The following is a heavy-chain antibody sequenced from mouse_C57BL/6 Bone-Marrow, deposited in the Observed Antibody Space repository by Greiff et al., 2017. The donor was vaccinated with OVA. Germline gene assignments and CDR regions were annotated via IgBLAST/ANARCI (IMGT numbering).Heavy chain of an antibody. D-gene: IGHD2-14*01. V-gene: IGHV14-3*01. CDR1: GFNIKNTY. Sequence: VLVKQSVAVLVRPGASVMLSCTASGFNIKNTYLHWVQQRPEQGLEWIGRIDSANGNTKYAPQFQGKATITADTSSNTAYLQLSSLTSEDTAIYYCARSRVRRDFDDWGQGTTLTVSS. J-gene: IGHJ2*01. CDR2: IDSANGNT. CDR3: ARSRVRRDFDD.